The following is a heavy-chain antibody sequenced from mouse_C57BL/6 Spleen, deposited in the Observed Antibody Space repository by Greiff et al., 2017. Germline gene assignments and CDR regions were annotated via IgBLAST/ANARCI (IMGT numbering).Heavy chain of an antibody. CDR3: ARLGGNYWYFDY. Sequence: QVQLQQPGAELVMPGASVKLSCKASGYTFTSYWMHWVKQRPGQGLEWIGEIDPSDSYTNYNQKFKGKSTLTVDKSSSTAYMQLSSLTSEDSAVYYRARLGGNYWYFDYWGQGTTLTVSS. CDR2: IDPSDSYT. J-gene: IGHJ2*01. D-gene: IGHD2-1*01. V-gene: IGHV1-69*01. CDR1: GYTFTSYW.